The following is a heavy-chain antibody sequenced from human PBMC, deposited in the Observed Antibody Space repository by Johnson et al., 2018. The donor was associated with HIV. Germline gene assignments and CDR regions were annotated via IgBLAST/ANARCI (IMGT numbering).Heavy chain of an antibody. CDR3: AKPQWVSSGAFDI. J-gene: IGHJ3*02. D-gene: IGHD3-3*01. Sequence: VQLVESGGGLVKPGGSLRLSCAASGFTFSDYYMSWIRQTPGKGLEWVSYISSSGGTIYYADSVKGRFSISRDNAKNSLYLQMNSLTAEDTAVYYCAKPQWVSSGAFDIWGQGTMVTVSS. V-gene: IGHV3-11*04. CDR2: ISSSGGTI. CDR1: GFTFSDYY.